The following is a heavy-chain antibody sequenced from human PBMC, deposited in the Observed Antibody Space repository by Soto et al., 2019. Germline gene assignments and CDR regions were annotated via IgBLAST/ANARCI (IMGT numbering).Heavy chain of an antibody. V-gene: IGHV1-18*01. J-gene: IGHJ4*02. CDR1: GYAFTSYG. CDR3: ATPGRDYDSSGYLNY. D-gene: IGHD3-22*01. CDR2: ISAYNGNT. Sequence: ASVKLSCKASGYAFTSYGISWVRQAPEQGLEWMGWISAYNGNTNYAQKLQGRVTMTTDTSTSTAYMELRSLRSDDTAMYYCATPGRDYDSSGYLNYWGQGTLVTVSS.